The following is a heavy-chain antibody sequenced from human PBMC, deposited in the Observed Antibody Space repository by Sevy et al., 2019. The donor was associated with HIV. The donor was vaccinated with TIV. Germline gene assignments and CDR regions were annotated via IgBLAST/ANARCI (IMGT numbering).Heavy chain of an antibody. CDR3: ARGGGSGWYYFDS. Sequence: ASVTVSCKASGGTISRDGISWVRQAPGQGLEWMGGIISFFDMTNYAQKFQGRVTISADESTSTVYMELSSLRFEDTAVYYCARGGGSGWYYFDSWGQGTLVTVSS. D-gene: IGHD6-19*01. J-gene: IGHJ4*02. V-gene: IGHV1-69*13. CDR1: GGTISRDG. CDR2: IISFFDMT.